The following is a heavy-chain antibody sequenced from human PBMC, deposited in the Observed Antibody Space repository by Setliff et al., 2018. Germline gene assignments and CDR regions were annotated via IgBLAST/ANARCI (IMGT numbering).Heavy chain of an antibody. V-gene: IGHV4-34*01. D-gene: IGHD6-25*01. Sequence: KPSETLSLTCAVYGDSFSDYYWSWLRQPPGRGLEWIEEVNHRGDTNYRPSLRGRVTMTVDAARKQLSLKISSMTAADAGVYYCRFWSGYYKNDFWGHGTLVTVSS. CDR3: RFWSGYYKNDF. J-gene: IGHJ4*01. CDR1: GDSFSDYY. CDR2: VNHRGDT.